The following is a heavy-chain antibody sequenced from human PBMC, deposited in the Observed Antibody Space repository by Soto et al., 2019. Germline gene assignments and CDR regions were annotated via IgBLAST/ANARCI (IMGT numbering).Heavy chain of an antibody. J-gene: IGHJ6*02. V-gene: IGHV3-48*03. Sequence: VQLLESGGGLVQAGGSLRLFCAVSGFTFSSYEMNWVRQAPGKGLEWVSYIGTSGKTIYYADSVRGRFTISRDNAKNSLYLQMNSLRAEDTAVYFCARDPAIYSGKFDYGLDVWGRGTTVTVSS. CDR2: IGTSGKTI. CDR1: GFTFSSYE. D-gene: IGHD4-4*01. CDR3: ARDPAIYSGKFDYGLDV.